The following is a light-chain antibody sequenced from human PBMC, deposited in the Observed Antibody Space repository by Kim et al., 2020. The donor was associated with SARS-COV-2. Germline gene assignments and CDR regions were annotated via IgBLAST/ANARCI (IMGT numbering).Light chain of an antibody. Sequence: CPGERDTLSCRASQSVASNQEDWLQQKPGQATRRLRYGTASRANGIPDRFSDSESGTDVTLTISRLEPEDVAVYYCKQYDRSPYTFGQGTKLEI. J-gene: IGKJ2*01. CDR1: QSVASNQ. CDR2: GTA. V-gene: IGKV3-20*01. CDR3: KQYDRSPYT.